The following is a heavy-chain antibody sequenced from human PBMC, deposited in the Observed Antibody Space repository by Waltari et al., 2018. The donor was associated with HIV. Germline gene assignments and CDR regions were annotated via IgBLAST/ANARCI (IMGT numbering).Heavy chain of an antibody. V-gene: IGHV5-51*03. Sequence: EAQLVQSGAQAQKTGEYRKISCKASGYSFTTYRIGWVRKLPGKGLEWMGIIYPGDSDTTYSPSFQGQVTISADKSISTAYLQWSSLQASDTAMYYCTKGMYANEDYFGYWGQGTLVTVSS. D-gene: IGHD2-8*01. CDR3: TKGMYANEDYFGY. J-gene: IGHJ4*02. CDR2: IYPGDSDT. CDR1: GYSFTTYR.